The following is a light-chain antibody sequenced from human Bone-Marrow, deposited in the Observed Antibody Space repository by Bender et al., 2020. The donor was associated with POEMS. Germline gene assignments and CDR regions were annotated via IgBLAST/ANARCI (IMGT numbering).Light chain of an antibody. CDR3: SSCDGILNGWV. V-gene: IGLV1-44*01. CDR2: GND. CDR1: NYNIGGNA. Sequence: QSVLTQPPSASGAPGQRVTISCSGSNYNIGGNAVNWWQQLPGTAPKLLLYGNDQRPSGVPDRFSGSKSGTSASLAISGLQSEDEADYFCSSCDGILNGWVFGGGTELTVL. J-gene: IGLJ3*02.